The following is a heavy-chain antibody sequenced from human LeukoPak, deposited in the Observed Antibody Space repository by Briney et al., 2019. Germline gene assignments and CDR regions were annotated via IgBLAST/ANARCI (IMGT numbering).Heavy chain of an antibody. Sequence: PGGSLRLSCAASGFTFSSYGMHWVRQAPGKGLEWVAVIWYDGSNKYYADSVKGRFTISRDNSKNTLCLQMNSLRAEDTAVYYCARTQPYTFYYYYGMDVWGQGTTVTVSS. CDR1: GFTFSSYG. V-gene: IGHV3-33*08. CDR2: IWYDGSNK. CDR3: ARTQPYTFYYYYGMDV. D-gene: IGHD2-2*02. J-gene: IGHJ6*02.